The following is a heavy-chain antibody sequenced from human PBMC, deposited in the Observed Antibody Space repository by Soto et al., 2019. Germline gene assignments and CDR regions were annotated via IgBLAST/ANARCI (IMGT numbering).Heavy chain of an antibody. V-gene: IGHV4-34*01. J-gene: IGHJ6*02. Sequence: SETLSLTCAVYGGSFSGYYWSWIRQPPGKGLEWIGEINHSGSTNYNPSLKSRVTISVDTSKNQFSLKLSSVTAADTAVYYCATGKDGVVVVTRQPPYYYYYGMDVWGQGTTVTVSS. CDR1: GGSFSGYY. CDR3: ATGKDGVVVVTRQPPYYYYYGMDV. D-gene: IGHD3-22*01. CDR2: INHSGST.